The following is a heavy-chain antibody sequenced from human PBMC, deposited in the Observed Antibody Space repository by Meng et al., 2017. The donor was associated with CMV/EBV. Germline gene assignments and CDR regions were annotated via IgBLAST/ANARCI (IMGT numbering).Heavy chain of an antibody. J-gene: IGHJ6*02. Sequence: GSLRLSCTVSGGSVSSVSYYWSWIRQPPGKGLEWIGYIYYSGSTNYNPSLKSRVTISVDTSKNQFSLKLSSVTAADTAVYYCARVRGILGSGYYYYYYGMDVWGQGTTVTVSS. CDR2: IYYSGST. D-gene: IGHD3-16*01. CDR1: GGSVSSVSYY. CDR3: ARVRGILGSGYYYYYYGMDV. V-gene: IGHV4-61*01.